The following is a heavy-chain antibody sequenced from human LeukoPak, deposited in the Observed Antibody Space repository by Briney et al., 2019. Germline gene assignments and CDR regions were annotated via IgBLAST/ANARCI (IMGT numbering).Heavy chain of an antibody. CDR1: GYTFTGYY. CDR3: ATRRYYYYYMDV. CDR2: INPNSGGT. Sequence: ASVKVSCKASGYTFTGYYMHWVRQAPGQGLEWMGWINPNSGGTNYAQKFQGRVTMTRDTSISTAYMELSRLRSEDTAVYYCATRRYYYYYMDVWGKGTTVTVSS. V-gene: IGHV1-2*02. J-gene: IGHJ6*03.